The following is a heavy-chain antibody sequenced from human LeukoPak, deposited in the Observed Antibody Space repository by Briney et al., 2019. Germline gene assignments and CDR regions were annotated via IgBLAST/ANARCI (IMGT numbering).Heavy chain of an antibody. CDR2: IYYKGDT. Sequence: PSETLSLTCTVSGASISDYFWSWIRQSPGKELEWIGYIYYKGDTNYNPSLTSRVTISMDTSKNQFSLKLKSVTSADTAVYYCARDRRYCTGGTCYLDPYFDYWGQGTLVTVSS. V-gene: IGHV4-59*13. D-gene: IGHD2-8*02. CDR1: GASISDYF. CDR3: ARDRRYCTGGTCYLDPYFDY. J-gene: IGHJ4*02.